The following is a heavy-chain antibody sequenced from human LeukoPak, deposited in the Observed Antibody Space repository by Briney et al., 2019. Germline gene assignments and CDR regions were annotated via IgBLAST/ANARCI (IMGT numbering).Heavy chain of an antibody. Sequence: ASVKVSCKASGYTFTGCYMHWVRQAPGQGLEWMGWINPNSGGTNYAQKFQGRVTMTRDTSISTAYMELSRLRSDDTAVYYCARDYDFWSGYSARYYYYMDVWGKGTTVTVSS. D-gene: IGHD3-3*01. V-gene: IGHV1-2*02. CDR2: INPNSGGT. CDR3: ARDYDFWSGYSARYYYYMDV. CDR1: GYTFTGCY. J-gene: IGHJ6*03.